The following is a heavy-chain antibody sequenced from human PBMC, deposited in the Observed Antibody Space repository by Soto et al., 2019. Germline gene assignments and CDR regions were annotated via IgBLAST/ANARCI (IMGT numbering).Heavy chain of an antibody. Sequence: QVQLVQSGAEVKKPGASVKVSCKASGYTFTSYGISWVRQAPGQGLEWMGWISAYNGNTNYAQKLQSRVTMTTDTSTSTDYMEMRSLRYDDTAVYYCARDAAVGLFDYWGQGTLVTVSS. CDR3: ARDAAVGLFDY. V-gene: IGHV1-18*01. CDR2: ISAYNGNT. CDR1: GYTFTSYG. D-gene: IGHD1-26*01. J-gene: IGHJ4*02.